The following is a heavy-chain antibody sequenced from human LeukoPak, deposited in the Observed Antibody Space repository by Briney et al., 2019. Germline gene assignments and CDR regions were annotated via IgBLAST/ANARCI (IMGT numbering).Heavy chain of an antibody. CDR3: ARDWPGSYVGYYFDY. CDR1: GFTFSSYS. V-gene: IGHV3-48*01. CDR2: ISSSSSTI. J-gene: IGHJ4*02. Sequence: GGSLRLSCAASGFTFSSYSMNWVRQAPGKGLEWVSYISSSSSTIYYADSVKGRFTISRDNAKNSLYLQMNSLRAEDTAVYYCARDWPGSYVGYYFDYWGQGTLVTVSS. D-gene: IGHD3-10*01.